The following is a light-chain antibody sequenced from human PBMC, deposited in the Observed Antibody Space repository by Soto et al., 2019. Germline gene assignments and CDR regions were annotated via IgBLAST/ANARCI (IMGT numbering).Light chain of an antibody. CDR3: QQYSRYWT. CDR2: KTS. V-gene: IGKV1-5*03. J-gene: IGKJ1*01. Sequence: DIQMTQSTPTVSAFVGDRVTFSCRASQNIGYWLAWYQQKPGQAPVLLIEKTSSLQSGVASRFYGSGSGTDFTITITSLQTDDVGTYYCQQYSRYWTFGPGTKVEIK. CDR1: QNIGYW.